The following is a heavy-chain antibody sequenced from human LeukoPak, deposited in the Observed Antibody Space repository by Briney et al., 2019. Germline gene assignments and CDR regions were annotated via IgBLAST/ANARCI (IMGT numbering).Heavy chain of an antibody. J-gene: IGHJ6*02. D-gene: IGHD2-2*01. Sequence: GGSLRLSCAASGFTFSSYAMSWVRQAPGKGLEWVSAISSSGGSTYYADSVKGRFTISRDNSKNTLYLQMNSLRAEDTAVYYCAKDIVVVPAAKQLYYYYGMDVWGQGTTVTVSS. CDR1: GFTFSSYA. CDR2: ISSSGGST. V-gene: IGHV3-23*01. CDR3: AKDIVVVPAAKQLYYYYGMDV.